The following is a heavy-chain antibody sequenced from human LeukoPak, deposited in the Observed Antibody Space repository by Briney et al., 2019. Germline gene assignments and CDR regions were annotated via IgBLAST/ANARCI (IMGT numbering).Heavy chain of an antibody. CDR1: GYTFTSYD. J-gene: IGHJ4*02. CDR2: MNPNSGNT. V-gene: IGHV1-8*03. D-gene: IGHD2-2*01. Sequence: ASVKVSCKASGYTFTSYDINWVRQATGQGREWMGWMNPNSGNTGYAQKFQGRVTINTITSISTAYMELSSLRSEDTAVYYCARGRTRSSTSCLGYWGQGTLVTVSS. CDR3: ARGRTRSSTSCLGY.